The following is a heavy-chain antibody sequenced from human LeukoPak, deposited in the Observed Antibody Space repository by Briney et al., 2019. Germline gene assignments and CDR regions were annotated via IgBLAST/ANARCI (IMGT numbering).Heavy chain of an antibody. J-gene: IGHJ4*02. CDR2: ISGSGGST. Sequence: GGSLRLSCAASAFTFSSYAMSWVRQAPGKGLEWVSAISGSGGSTYYADSVKGRFTISRDNSKNTLYLQMNSLRAEDTAVYYCAKDRDSGSYQSYWGQGTLVTVSS. V-gene: IGHV3-23*01. CDR3: AKDRDSGSYQSY. CDR1: AFTFSSYA. D-gene: IGHD1-26*01.